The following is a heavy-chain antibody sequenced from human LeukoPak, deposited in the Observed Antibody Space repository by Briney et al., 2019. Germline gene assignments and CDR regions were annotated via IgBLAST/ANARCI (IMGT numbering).Heavy chain of an antibody. CDR1: GFTFSSYA. CDR2: ISGSGDNT. CDR3: AKGSYYDSSGSFYFDY. D-gene: IGHD3-22*01. J-gene: IGHJ4*02. Sequence: RGSLRLSCAASGFTFSSYAMSWVRQAPGKGLEWVSGISGSGDNTYYADSVKGRFTISRDNSKNTLYVQVNSLGTEDTAAYYCAKGSYYDSSGSFYFDYWSQGTLVTVSS. V-gene: IGHV3-23*01.